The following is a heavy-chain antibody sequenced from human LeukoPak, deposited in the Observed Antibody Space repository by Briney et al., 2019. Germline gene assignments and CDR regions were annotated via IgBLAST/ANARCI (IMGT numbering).Heavy chain of an antibody. Sequence: PGGSLRLSCAASGFTFSSYGMNWVRQAPGKGLEWVSSISGSGTSTYYADSVKGRFTISRDNSKNTVFLQMNSLRGEDTALYYCTKDINGGSCYKDWSQGTLVTVSS. D-gene: IGHD2-15*01. CDR2: ISGSGTST. CDR1: GFTFSSYG. CDR3: TKDINGGSCYKD. J-gene: IGHJ4*02. V-gene: IGHV3-23*01.